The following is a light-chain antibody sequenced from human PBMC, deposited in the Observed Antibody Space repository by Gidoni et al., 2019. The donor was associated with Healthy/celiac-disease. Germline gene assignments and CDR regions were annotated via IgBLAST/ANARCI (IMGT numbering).Light chain of an antibody. CDR1: QSVSSN. V-gene: IGKV3D-15*01. CDR2: GAY. J-gene: IGKJ1*01. Sequence: EIVMTQPPATLSLSPGERATLSCRASQSVSSNLAWYQQKPGQAPRLLIYGAYTRATGIPARFSGSGSGTEFTLTISSLQSEDFAVYCCQQYNNWPRTFGQGTKVEIK. CDR3: QQYNNWPRT.